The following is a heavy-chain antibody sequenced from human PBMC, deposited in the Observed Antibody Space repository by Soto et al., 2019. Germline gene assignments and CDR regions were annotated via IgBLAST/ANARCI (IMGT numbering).Heavy chain of an antibody. D-gene: IGHD6-19*01. V-gene: IGHV3-23*01. CDR2: ISGSGGST. J-gene: IGHJ3*02. CDR1: GFTFSSYA. Sequence: PGGSLRLSFAASGFTFSSYAMSWVRQAPGKGLEWVSAISGSGGSTYYADSVKGRFTISRDNSKNTLYLQMNSLRAEDTAVYYCAKLTGYSSGWYGFDDAFDIWGQGTMVTVSS. CDR3: AKLTGYSSGWYGFDDAFDI.